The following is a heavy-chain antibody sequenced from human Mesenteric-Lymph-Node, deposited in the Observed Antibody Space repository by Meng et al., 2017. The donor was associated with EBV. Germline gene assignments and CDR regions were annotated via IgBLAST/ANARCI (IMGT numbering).Heavy chain of an antibody. CDR3: TAPMVRGVIITPNPEY. D-gene: IGHD3-10*01. V-gene: IGHV3-15*01. CDR1: GFTFRNMW. J-gene: IGHJ4*02. Sequence: EVQLVESGGGLVKPGGSLIVSCAACGFTFRNMWMSWVRQAPGKGLEWVGRIKRKSDGGATDYAAPVKGRFTISRDDSKDTLYLQMNSLRIEDTGVYYCTAPMVRGVIITPNPEYWGQGTLVTVSS. CDR2: IKRKSDGGAT.